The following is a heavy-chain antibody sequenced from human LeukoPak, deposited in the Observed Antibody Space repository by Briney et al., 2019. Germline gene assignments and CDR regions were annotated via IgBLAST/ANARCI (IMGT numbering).Heavy chain of an antibody. Sequence: ASVKVSCKASGGTFSSYAISWVRQAPGQGLEWMGIINPSGGSTSYAQKFQGRVTMTRDTSTSTVYMELSSLRSEDTAVYYCARAYDILTGSIYYYYGMDVWGQGTTVTVSS. V-gene: IGHV1-46*01. D-gene: IGHD3-9*01. J-gene: IGHJ6*02. CDR3: ARAYDILTGSIYYYYGMDV. CDR1: GGTFSSYA. CDR2: INPSGGST.